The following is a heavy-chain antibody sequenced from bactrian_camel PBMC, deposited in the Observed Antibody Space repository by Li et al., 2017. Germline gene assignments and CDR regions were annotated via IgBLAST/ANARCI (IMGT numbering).Heavy chain of an antibody. CDR3: AAQPYSAGDVRRRRDVHCDLGEEYNY. J-gene: IGHJ4*01. CDR1: GYHFSSCD. V-gene: IGHV3S31*01. CDR2: IISAGERT. D-gene: IGHD5*01. Sequence: VQLVESGGDLVQPGGSLRLSCATSGYHFSSCDMGWFRQVPGKAREAVAIISAGERTNFGDPVKGRFSISRDTAKSTLFLQMNSLKAEDTAMYYCAAQPYSAGDVRRRRDVHCDLGEEYNYRGRGTQVTVS.